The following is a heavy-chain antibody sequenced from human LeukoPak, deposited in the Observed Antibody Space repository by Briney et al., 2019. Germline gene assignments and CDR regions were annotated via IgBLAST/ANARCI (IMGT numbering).Heavy chain of an antibody. V-gene: IGHV3-74*01. J-gene: IGHJ4*02. Sequence: GGSLRLSCAASGLTFSSSWMHWVRQVPGKGLLWVSRINNDGSTFYADSVKGRFTISRDSAKNTLYLQMNSLRVEDTAVYYCVRSRGYFVCWGQGTLVTVSS. CDR2: INNDGST. CDR1: GLTFSSSW. CDR3: VRSRGYFVC.